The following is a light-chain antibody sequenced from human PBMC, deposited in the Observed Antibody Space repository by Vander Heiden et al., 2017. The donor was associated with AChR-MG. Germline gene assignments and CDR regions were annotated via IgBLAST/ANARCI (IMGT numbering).Light chain of an antibody. CDR2: GAS. CDR3: QQTDSAPT. V-gene: IGKV1-39*01. Sequence: IQVTHSPSSLSASVGDRVTITCRASQSISTYLNWYQQKPGQAPNLLIYGASNLQSGVPSRVSGGGSGTDFTLTITSLQPEDLATYYCQQTDSAPTFGGGTKVEI. J-gene: IGKJ4*01. CDR1: QSISTY.